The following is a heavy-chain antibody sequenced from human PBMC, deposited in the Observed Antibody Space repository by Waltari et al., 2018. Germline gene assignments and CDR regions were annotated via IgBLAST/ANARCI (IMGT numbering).Heavy chain of an antibody. D-gene: IGHD2-15*01. J-gene: IGHJ4*02. Sequence: QVQLVQSGAEVKKPGASVKVSCKASGYTFTGYYMHWVRQAPGQGLEWMGRINPNSGGTNYAQKFQGRVTMTRDTSISTAYMELSRLRSDDTAVYYCARRYCSGGSCSREDYWGQGTLVTVSS. CDR2: INPNSGGT. V-gene: IGHV1-2*06. CDR1: GYTFTGYY. CDR3: ARRYCSGGSCSREDY.